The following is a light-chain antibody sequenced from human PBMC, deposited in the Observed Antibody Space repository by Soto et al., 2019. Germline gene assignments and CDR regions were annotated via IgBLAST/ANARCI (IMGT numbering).Light chain of an antibody. CDR3: QHANSFPLT. CDR1: QGISSC. V-gene: IGKV1-12*01. CDR2: TAS. Sequence: DLQMTQSPSSVSASVGDRVTITCRASQGISSCLAWYQQKPGKAPNLLIHTASSLQSGVPSRFSGSGSGTDFTLTISSLQPEDFATYYCQHANSFPLTFGGGTKVEIK. J-gene: IGKJ4*01.